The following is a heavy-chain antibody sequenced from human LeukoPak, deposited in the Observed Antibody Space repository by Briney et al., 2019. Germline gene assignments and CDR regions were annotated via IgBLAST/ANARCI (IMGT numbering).Heavy chain of an antibody. V-gene: IGHV3-30*02. J-gene: IGHJ6*02. CDR3: AKDLAYWGSNYYYYGMDV. Sequence: GGSLRLSCAASGFTFSSYGMHWVRQAPGKGLEWVAFXXXXGSNKYYADSVKGRFTISRDNSKNTLYLQMNSLRAEDTAVYYCAKDLAYWGSNYYYYGMDVWGQGTTVTVSS. D-gene: IGHD7-27*01. CDR2: XXXXGSNK. CDR1: GFTFSSYG.